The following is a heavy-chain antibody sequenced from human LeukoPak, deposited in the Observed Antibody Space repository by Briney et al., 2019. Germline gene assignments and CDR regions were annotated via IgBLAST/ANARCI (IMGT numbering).Heavy chain of an antibody. Sequence: ASVKVSCKASGFTFHTSAMQWVRQAPGQGLEWMGGIIPIFGTANYAQKFQGRVTITADESTSTAYMELSSLRSEDTAVYYCARDRGLRFLEWLENWFDPWGQGTLVTVSS. CDR1: GFTFHTSA. D-gene: IGHD3-3*01. J-gene: IGHJ5*02. V-gene: IGHV1-69*13. CDR2: IIPIFGTA. CDR3: ARDRGLRFLEWLENWFDP.